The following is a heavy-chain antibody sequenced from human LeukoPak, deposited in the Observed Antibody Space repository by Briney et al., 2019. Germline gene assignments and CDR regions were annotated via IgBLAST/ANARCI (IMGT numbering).Heavy chain of an antibody. J-gene: IGHJ3*02. CDR1: GDSVSSNSAA. Sequence: SQTLSLTCAISGDSVSSNSAAWNWIRQCPSRGLEWLGRTYYRSKWYNDYAVSVKSRITINPDTSKNQFSLQLNSVTPEDTAVYYCARDYYGSGSYRPLSNAFDIWGQGTMVTVSS. CDR3: ARDYYGSGSYRPLSNAFDI. D-gene: IGHD3-10*01. V-gene: IGHV6-1*01. CDR2: TYYRSKWYN.